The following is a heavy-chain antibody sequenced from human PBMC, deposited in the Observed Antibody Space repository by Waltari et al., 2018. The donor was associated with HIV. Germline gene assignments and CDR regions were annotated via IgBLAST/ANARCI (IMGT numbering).Heavy chain of an antibody. J-gene: IGHJ6*02. CDR3: ARVSIFGVVIHYYYYYGMDV. Sequence: EVQLVESGGGLVKPGGSLRLSCAASGFTFSSYSMNWVRQAPGKVLDWVSTISSSSSDIYYADSVKGRFTISRDNAKNSLYLQMNSLRAEDTAVYYCARVSIFGVVIHYYYYYGMDVWGQGTTVTVSS. CDR2: ISSSSSDI. V-gene: IGHV3-21*01. CDR1: GFTFSSYS. D-gene: IGHD3-3*01.